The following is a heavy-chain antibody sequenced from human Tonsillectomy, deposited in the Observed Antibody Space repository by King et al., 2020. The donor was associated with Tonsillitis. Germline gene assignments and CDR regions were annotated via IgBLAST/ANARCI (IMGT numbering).Heavy chain of an antibody. V-gene: IGHV3-11*05. J-gene: IGHJ4*02. CDR2: ISSSSSYT. CDR1: GFTFSDYY. Sequence: VQLVESGGGLVKPGGSLRLSCAASGFTFSDYYMSWIRQAPGKGLEWVSYISSSSSYTNYADSVKGRFTISRDNAKNSLYLQMNSLRAEDTAVYYCARWCGSRWSSTASFDYWGQGTLVTVSS. CDR3: ARWCGSRWSSTASFDY. D-gene: IGHD6-13*01.